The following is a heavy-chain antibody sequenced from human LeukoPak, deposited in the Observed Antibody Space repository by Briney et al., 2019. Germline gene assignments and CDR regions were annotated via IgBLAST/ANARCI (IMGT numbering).Heavy chain of an antibody. CDR1: GGSISTRGYY. J-gene: IGHJ3*01. CDR3: ARQHTANSNAFDV. V-gene: IGHV4-39*01. Sequence: SETLSLTCTVSGGSISTRGYYWGWIRQPPESGLEWIASIFYSGSTYYHPSLKSRVTISVDTSKNQFSLKLSSVTAADTAVYYCARQHTANSNAFDVWGLGTMVTVSS. CDR2: IFYSGST. D-gene: IGHD4/OR15-4a*01.